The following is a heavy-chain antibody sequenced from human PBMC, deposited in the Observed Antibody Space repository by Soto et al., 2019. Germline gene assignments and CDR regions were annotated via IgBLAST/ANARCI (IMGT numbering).Heavy chain of an antibody. CDR3: FRENYFSYHGMDV. Sequence: GSLRSSCVGSGVVLSGSPILWGRQGFVKGLEWVGRIRSKANSYATAYAASVKGRFIISRDDSKTTAYLQMSSLKIEDTAVYYCFRENYFSYHGMDVWGQGTTVTGSS. CDR1: GVVLSGSP. CDR2: IRSKANSYAT. V-gene: IGHV3-73*01. J-gene: IGHJ6*02.